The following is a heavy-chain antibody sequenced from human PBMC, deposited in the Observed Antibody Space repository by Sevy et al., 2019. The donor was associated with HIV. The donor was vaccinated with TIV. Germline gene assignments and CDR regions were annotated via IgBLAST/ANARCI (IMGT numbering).Heavy chain of an antibody. CDR2: ISYDGTIK. J-gene: IGHJ4*02. V-gene: IGHV3-30*18. CDR3: AKEGYDILTGFEPGNFDS. CDR1: GFTFGSYG. Sequence: GGFLRLSCAASGFTFGSYGMHWVRQAPGKGLEWVAVISYDGTIKSYADSVRGRFSISRDNADSTLYLLMDSLRAEDTAVYYCAKEGYDILTGFEPGNFDSWGQGTLVTVSS. D-gene: IGHD3-9*01.